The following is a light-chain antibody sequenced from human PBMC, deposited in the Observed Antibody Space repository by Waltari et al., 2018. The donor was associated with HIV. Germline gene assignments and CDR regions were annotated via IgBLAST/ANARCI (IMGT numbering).Light chain of an antibody. Sequence: QSALTQPASVSASPGQSITISCTGTRSDVGGYTYVSWYQQHPGKAPKLMIYEVSNRPSGVSNRFSGSKSGNTASLTISGLQAEDEADYYCSSYTSSSTRVFGGGTKLTVL. CDR3: SSYTSSSTRV. CDR2: EVS. CDR1: RSDVGGYTY. J-gene: IGLJ3*02. V-gene: IGLV2-14*01.